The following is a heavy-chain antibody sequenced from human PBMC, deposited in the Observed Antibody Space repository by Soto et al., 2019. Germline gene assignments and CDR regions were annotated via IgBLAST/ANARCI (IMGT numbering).Heavy chain of an antibody. CDR2: INPNGGST. D-gene: IGHD3-16*01. J-gene: IGHJ5*01. CDR1: GDTFTSYY. CDR3: ARLSGGVFGIILEGTNWFAS. Sequence: ASVKVSCKAPGDTFTSYYIHWVRQAPGHGLEWMGVINPNGGSTRFAQKFQGRVTMTSDTSTSTVYMELRGLTSEDGAVYYCARLSGGVFGIILEGTNWFASWGQGTLVTVSS. V-gene: IGHV1-46*01.